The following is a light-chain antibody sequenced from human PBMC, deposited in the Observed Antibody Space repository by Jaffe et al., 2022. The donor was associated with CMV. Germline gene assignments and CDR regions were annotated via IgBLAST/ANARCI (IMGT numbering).Light chain of an antibody. Sequence: QSVLTQPPSASGTPGQRVTISCSGSTSNIGSKTVNWYQQLPGTAPKPLIYSNNQRPSGVPDRISGSKSGTSASLAISGLQSEDEADYYCSAWDDSLNGWVFGGGTKLTVL. CDR2: SNN. CDR1: TSNIGSKT. V-gene: IGLV1-44*01. J-gene: IGLJ3*02. CDR3: SAWDDSLNGWV.